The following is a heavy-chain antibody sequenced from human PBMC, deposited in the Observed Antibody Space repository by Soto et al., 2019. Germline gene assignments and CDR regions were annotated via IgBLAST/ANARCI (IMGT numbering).Heavy chain of an antibody. CDR2: ISYDGSTK. Sequence: PGGSLRLSCAASGFTFSSYAMHWVRQAPGKGLEWVAVISYDGSTKYYADSVKGRFTISRDNSKNTLYLQMNSLRAEDTAVYYCARDLILYTTVTYREPVDYWGQGTLVTVSS. CDR1: GFTFSSYA. J-gene: IGHJ4*02. V-gene: IGHV3-30-3*01. D-gene: IGHD4-17*01. CDR3: ARDLILYTTVTYREPVDY.